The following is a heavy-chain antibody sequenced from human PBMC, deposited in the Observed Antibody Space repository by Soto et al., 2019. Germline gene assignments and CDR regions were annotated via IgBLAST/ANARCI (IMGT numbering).Heavy chain of an antibody. CDR2: INESGST. CDR1: GQSFSGHS. J-gene: IGHJ4*02. V-gene: IGHV4-34*01. Sequence: QVQLQQWGAGLVKPSETLSLSCAVYGQSFSGHSWAWIRQPPGKGLEWIGEINESGSTYYNPSLKSRGPISTDTSKNQFSLKLSSVSAADTAAYFCARGSGIVALPGELEDVNYDYWGQGTLVNVSS. D-gene: IGHD1-1*01. CDR3: ARGSGIVALPGELEDVNYDY.